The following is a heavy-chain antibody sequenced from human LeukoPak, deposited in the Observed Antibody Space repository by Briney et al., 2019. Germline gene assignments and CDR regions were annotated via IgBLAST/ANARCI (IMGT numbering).Heavy chain of an antibody. J-gene: IGHJ4*02. V-gene: IGHV4-59*01. CDR2: IYYSGST. Sequence: SETLSLTCTVSGGSLSSYYWSWIRQPPGKGLEWIGYIYYSGSTNYNPSLKSRVTISVDTSKNQFSLKLSSVTAADTAVYYCARVGPLADSSGYWGYWGQGTLVTVSS. CDR1: GGSLSSYY. CDR3: ARVGPLADSSGYWGY. D-gene: IGHD3-22*01.